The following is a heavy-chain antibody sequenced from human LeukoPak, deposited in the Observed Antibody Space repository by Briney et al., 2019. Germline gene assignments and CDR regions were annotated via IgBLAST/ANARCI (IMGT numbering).Heavy chain of an antibody. CDR3: ARTYYYDSSGYLHYYYYMDV. V-gene: IGHV1-69*13. D-gene: IGHD3-22*01. Sequence: SVKVSCKASGGTFSSYAISWVRQAPGQGLEWMGGIIPIFGTANYAQKFQGRVTITADESTSTAYMELSSLRSEDTAVYYCARTYYYDSSGYLHYYYYMDVWGKGTTVTISS. J-gene: IGHJ6*03. CDR2: IIPIFGTA. CDR1: GGTFSSYA.